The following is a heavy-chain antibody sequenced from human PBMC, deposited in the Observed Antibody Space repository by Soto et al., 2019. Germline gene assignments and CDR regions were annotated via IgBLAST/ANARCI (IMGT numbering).Heavy chain of an antibody. J-gene: IGHJ4*02. CDR2: ISWNSGSI. Sequence: GGSLRLSCAASGFTFDDYAMHWVRQAPGKGLEWVSGISWNSGSIGYADSVKGRFTISRDNAKNSLYLQMNSLRAEDTALYYCAKDLPIFGVVISWGGFDYWGQGTLVTVSS. CDR3: AKDLPIFGVVISWGGFDY. V-gene: IGHV3-9*01. CDR1: GFTFDDYA. D-gene: IGHD3-3*01.